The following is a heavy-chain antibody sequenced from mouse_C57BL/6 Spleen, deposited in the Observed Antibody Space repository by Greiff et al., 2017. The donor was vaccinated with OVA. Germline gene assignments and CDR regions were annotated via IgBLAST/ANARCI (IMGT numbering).Heavy chain of an antibody. V-gene: IGHV1-64*01. CDR2: IHPNSGST. CDR3: AIGGSKHYDAMDY. Sequence: QVQLQQPGAELVKPGASVKLSCKASGYTFTSYWMHWVKQRPGQGLEWIGMIHPNSGSTNYNEKFKSKATLTVDKSSSTAYMQLSSLTSEDSAVDYCAIGGSKHYDAMDYWGQGTSVTVSS. J-gene: IGHJ4*01. CDR1: GYTFTSYW. D-gene: IGHD1-1*01.